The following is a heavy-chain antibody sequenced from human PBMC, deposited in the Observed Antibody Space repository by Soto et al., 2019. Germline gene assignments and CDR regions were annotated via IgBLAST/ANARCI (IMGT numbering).Heavy chain of an antibody. J-gene: IGHJ2*01. V-gene: IGHV1-69*02. CDR1: GGTFSSYT. CDR2: IIPILGIA. CDR3: ARNHCGGDCLPEEGWYFDL. Sequence: QVQLVQSGAEVKKPGSSVKVSCKASGGTFSSYTISWVRQAPGQGLEWMGRIIPILGIANYAQKFQGRVTITADKSTSTAYMELSSLRSEDTAVYYCARNHCGGDCLPEEGWYFDLWGRGTLVTVSS. D-gene: IGHD2-21*01.